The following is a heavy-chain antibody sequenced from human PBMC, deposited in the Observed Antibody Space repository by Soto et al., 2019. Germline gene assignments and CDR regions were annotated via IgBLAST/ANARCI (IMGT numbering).Heavy chain of an antibody. CDR3: ASARRSRGTYYYYYGMDV. V-gene: IGHV4-31*03. CDR1: GGSISSGGYY. D-gene: IGHD3-10*01. Sequence: PSATLSLTCTVSGGSISSGGYYWSWIRQHRGKGLEWIGYIYYSGSTYYNPSLKSRVTISVDTSKNQFSLKLSSVTAADTAVYYCASARRSRGTYYYYYGMDVWGQGTTVTVSS. J-gene: IGHJ6*02. CDR2: IYYSGST.